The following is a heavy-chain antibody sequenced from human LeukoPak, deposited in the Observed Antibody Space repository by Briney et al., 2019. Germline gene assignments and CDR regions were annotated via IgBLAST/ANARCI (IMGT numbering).Heavy chain of an antibody. Sequence: GGSLRLSCAASGFTFSSYSMNWVRQAPGKGLEWVSSISSSSSYIYYADSVKGRFTISRDNAKNSLYLQMNSLRAEDTAVYYCASINSGSYYYVDYWGQGTLVAVSS. CDR3: ASINSGSYYYVDY. D-gene: IGHD1-26*01. J-gene: IGHJ4*02. CDR2: ISSSSSYI. CDR1: GFTFSSYS. V-gene: IGHV3-21*01.